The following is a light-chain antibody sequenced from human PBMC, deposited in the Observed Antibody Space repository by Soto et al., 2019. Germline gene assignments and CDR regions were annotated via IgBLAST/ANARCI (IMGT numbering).Light chain of an antibody. CDR3: QQYGSTPPYT. Sequence: ESVLTQSPATLSLSPGERATLSCGASQSVGSGYLAWYQHRPGLAPRLLIYDASTRATGIPDRFSGSRSGADFTLTISRLEPEDSAVYYCQQYGSTPPYTFGQGTKLEIK. J-gene: IGKJ2*01. CDR1: QSVGSGY. V-gene: IGKV3D-20*01. CDR2: DAS.